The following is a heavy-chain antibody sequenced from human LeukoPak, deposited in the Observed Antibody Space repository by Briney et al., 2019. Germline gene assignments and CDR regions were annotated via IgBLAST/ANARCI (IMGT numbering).Heavy chain of an antibody. CDR2: ISSSSSTI. CDR1: GCIFGDYS. V-gene: IGHV3-48*01. D-gene: IGHD1-26*01. CDR3: ARRVGALEY. Sequence: GGPPSLLSAGSGCIFGDYSMNCLHTTQRTVREWVSYISSSSSTIFYAAAEKVRFTISRDNAKNSLYLQMDSLRAEDTAVYYCARRVGALEYWGQGTLVTVSS. J-gene: IGHJ4*02.